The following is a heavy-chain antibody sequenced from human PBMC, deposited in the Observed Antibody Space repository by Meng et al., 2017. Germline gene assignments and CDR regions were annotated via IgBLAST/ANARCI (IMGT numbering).Heavy chain of an antibody. CDR1: GFTFSSYA. CDR3: AKTPRKGAGDGGRYFDY. V-gene: IGHV3-23*01. CDR2: ISGSGGST. J-gene: IGHJ4*02. Sequence: GESLKISCAASGFTFSSYAMSWVRQAPGKELEWVSAISGSGGSTYYADSVKGRFTISRDNSKNTLYLQMNSLRAEDTAVYYCAKTPRKGAGDGGRYFDYWGQGTLVTVSS. D-gene: IGHD3-16*01.